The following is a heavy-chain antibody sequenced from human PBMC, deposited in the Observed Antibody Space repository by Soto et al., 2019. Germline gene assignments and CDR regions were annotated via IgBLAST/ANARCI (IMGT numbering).Heavy chain of an antibody. Sequence: EVQLVESGGGLVKPGGSLRLSCTGSGFTFSTPWMNWVRQAPGKGLEWVGRIKSKAGGESTDYAAPVTGRFTISRDDSRSTLYLQMTSLRTEDAGVYYCLAGIVGNTHGMDVWGQGTAVTVSS. J-gene: IGHJ6*02. D-gene: IGHD1-26*01. CDR3: LAGIVGNTHGMDV. CDR1: GFTFSTPW. CDR2: IKSKAGGEST. V-gene: IGHV3-15*07.